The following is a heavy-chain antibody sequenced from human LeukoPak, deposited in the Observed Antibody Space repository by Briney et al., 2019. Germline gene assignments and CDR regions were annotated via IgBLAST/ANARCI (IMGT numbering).Heavy chain of an antibody. CDR2: IYHSGST. Sequence: SETLSLTFAVSGGSISSGGYSWSWIRQPPGKGLEWIGYIYHSGSTYYNPSLKSRVTISVDRSKNQFSLKLSSVTAADTAVYYCARAPKGEDYYFDYWGQGTLVTVSS. J-gene: IGHJ4*02. CDR1: GGSISSGGYS. V-gene: IGHV4-30-2*01. D-gene: IGHD3/OR15-3a*01. CDR3: ARAPKGEDYYFDY.